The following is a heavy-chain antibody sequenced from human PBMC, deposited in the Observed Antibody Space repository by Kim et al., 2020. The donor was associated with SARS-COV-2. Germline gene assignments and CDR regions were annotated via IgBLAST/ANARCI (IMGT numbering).Heavy chain of an antibody. J-gene: IGHJ4*02. CDR1: GFTFSSYD. D-gene: IGHD6-13*01. Sequence: GGSLRHSCAASGFTFSSYDMHWVRQATGKGLEWVSAIGTAGDTYYPGSVKGRFTISRENAKNSLYLQMNSLRAGDTAVYYCARAIDSSSWYKSGFDYWGQGTLVTVSS. CDR3: ARAIDSSSWYKSGFDY. CDR2: IGTAGDT. V-gene: IGHV3-13*01.